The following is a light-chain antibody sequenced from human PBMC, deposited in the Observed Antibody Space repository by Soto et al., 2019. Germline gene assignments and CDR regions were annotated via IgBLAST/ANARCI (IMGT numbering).Light chain of an antibody. V-gene: IGKV3-15*01. CDR1: QSVSSN. Sequence: DIVMTQSPSTLSVSPGERATLSCRASQSVSSNLAWYQQKPGQAPRLLIYGASTRATGIPARFSGSGSGTEFTLTIGSLQSEDFAVYYCQQYNNWWPVGQGTKL. CDR3: QQYNNWWP. CDR2: GAS. J-gene: IGKJ1*01.